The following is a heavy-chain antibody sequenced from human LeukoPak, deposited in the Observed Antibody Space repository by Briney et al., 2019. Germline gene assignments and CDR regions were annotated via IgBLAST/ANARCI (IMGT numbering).Heavy chain of an antibody. CDR3: ARSVVIRYNWFDP. CDR1: GGSVSSGSYY. Sequence: PSETLSLTCTVSGGSVSSGSYYWSWIRQPPGKGLEWIGYIYYSGSTNYNPSLKSRVTISVDTSKNQFSLKLSSVTAADTAVYYRARSVVIRYNWFDPWGQGTLVTVSS. V-gene: IGHV4-61*01. J-gene: IGHJ5*02. D-gene: IGHD3-22*01. CDR2: IYYSGST.